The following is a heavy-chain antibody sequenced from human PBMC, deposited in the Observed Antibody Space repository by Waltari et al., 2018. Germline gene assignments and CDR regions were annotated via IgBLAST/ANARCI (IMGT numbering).Heavy chain of an antibody. CDR1: GGSISSGSHY. D-gene: IGHD3-10*01. CDR2: ISYRGSTY. CDR3: AREASNYGYSDY. J-gene: IGHJ4*02. Sequence: QLQLQESGPGLLKPSETLSLTCTVSGGSISSGSHYWGWIRQPPGKGLEWIGGISYRGSTYYYNPSLKSRVTISVDTSNNQFSLNVRSVTAADTALYYCAREASNYGYSDYWGQGTLVTVSS. V-gene: IGHV4-39*07.